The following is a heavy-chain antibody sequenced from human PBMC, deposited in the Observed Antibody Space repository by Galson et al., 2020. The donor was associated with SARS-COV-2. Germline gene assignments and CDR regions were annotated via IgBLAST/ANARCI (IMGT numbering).Heavy chain of an antibody. CDR2: ISGSGDSP. V-gene: IGHV3-23*01. J-gene: IGHJ4*02. CDR3: ASRDGYHTSGYYCYFVDF. Sequence: GGSLRLSCAASGFTFSNYAMSWVRQAPGKGLEWVSGISGSGDSPYYADSVKGRFTISSDNSKNTLYLQMSSLRGEDTAVYYCASRDGYHTSGYYCYFVDFWGQGSLVAVSS. CDR1: GFTFSNYA. D-gene: IGHD3-22*01.